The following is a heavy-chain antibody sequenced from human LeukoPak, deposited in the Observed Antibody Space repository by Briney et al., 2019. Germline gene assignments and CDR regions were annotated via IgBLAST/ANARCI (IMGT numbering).Heavy chain of an antibody. CDR1: GGTFSSYT. CDR3: ARGVAVASRFDP. CDR2: IIPIIGKT. D-gene: IGHD6-19*01. J-gene: IGHJ5*02. V-gene: IGHV1-69*08. Sequence: GASVKVSCKASGGTFSSYTIFWVRQAPGQGLEWMGRIIPIIGKTDYAQKFQGRVTITADKSTSTAYMELSSLRSEDKAVYYCARGVAVASRFDPWGQGTLVTVSS.